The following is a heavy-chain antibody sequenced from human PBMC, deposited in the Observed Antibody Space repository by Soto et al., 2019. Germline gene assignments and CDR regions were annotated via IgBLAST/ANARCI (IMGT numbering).Heavy chain of an antibody. CDR2: IDSSTKYT. CDR3: AREYYYTMDV. Sequence: QVQLVESGGGLVRPGGSLRLSCEASGFTFRDYYMTWFRQAPGKGLEWLSYIDSSTKYTNYADSVKGRFTISRDNAKNSLDLQMNSRRADDTAVYYCAREYYYTMDVWGQGTMVTVSS. CDR1: GFTFRDYY. J-gene: IGHJ6*02. V-gene: IGHV3-11*05.